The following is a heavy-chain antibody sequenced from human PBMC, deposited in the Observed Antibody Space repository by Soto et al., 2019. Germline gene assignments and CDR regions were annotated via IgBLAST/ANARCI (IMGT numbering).Heavy chain of an antibody. V-gene: IGHV3-33*01. D-gene: IGHD6-19*01. CDR2: IWYDGNTK. Sequence: QIQLVESGGGVVQPGRSLRLSCTASGFTFNSYGFNWVRQAPGKGLEWVAVIWYDGNTKYYADSVKGRFTISRDNLRSTVYLQMNSLTAEDTAVYYCARPLVEQVAGPYYYGMDVWGQGTTVTVSS. CDR3: ARPLVEQVAGPYYYGMDV. CDR1: GFTFNSYG. J-gene: IGHJ6*02.